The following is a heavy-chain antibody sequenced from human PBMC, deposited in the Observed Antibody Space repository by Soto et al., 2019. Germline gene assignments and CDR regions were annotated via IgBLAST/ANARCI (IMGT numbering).Heavy chain of an antibody. D-gene: IGHD3-3*02. CDR3: ARAPQRGNHFPV. Sequence: EVQLVESGGGLVQPGGSLRLSCAASGLALSDHYMDWFRQAPGKGLEWVGSIRNKANSYTTEYAASVKGRFTISRDDSKDSLYLQRNSLKTEDTAAYYCARAPQRGNHFPVWGQGTTAAVSS. J-gene: IGHJ6*02. CDR2: IRNKANSYTT. CDR1: GLALSDHY. V-gene: IGHV3-72*01.